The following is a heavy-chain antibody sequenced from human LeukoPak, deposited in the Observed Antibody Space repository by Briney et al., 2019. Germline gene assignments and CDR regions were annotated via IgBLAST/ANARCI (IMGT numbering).Heavy chain of an antibody. J-gene: IGHJ4*02. D-gene: IGHD2-8*01. Sequence: SETLSLTCTVSGTSITSYYWNWIRQAPGRGPEWIGYGHYSGNTKYIPPLKSRVTISVDTSKNQFSLRLSSVTAADTAVYFCAKWASDNRAFDLWGQGTLVTVSS. CDR2: GHYSGNT. V-gene: IGHV4-59*08. CDR1: GTSITSYY. CDR3: AKWASDNRAFDL.